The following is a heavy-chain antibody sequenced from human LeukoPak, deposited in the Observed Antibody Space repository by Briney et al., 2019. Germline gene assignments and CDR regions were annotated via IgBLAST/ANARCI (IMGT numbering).Heavy chain of an antibody. CDR2: ISGSGGST. CDR1: GFTFSSYA. V-gene: IGHV3-23*01. J-gene: IGHJ6*02. Sequence: GGSLGLSCAASGFTFSSYAMSWVRQAPGKGLEWVSAISGSGGSTYYADSVKGRFTTSRDNSKNTLYLQMNSLRAEDTAVYYCAKSVAIYFYYGLDVWGQGTTVTVSS. D-gene: IGHD3-3*01. CDR3: AKSVAIYFYYGLDV.